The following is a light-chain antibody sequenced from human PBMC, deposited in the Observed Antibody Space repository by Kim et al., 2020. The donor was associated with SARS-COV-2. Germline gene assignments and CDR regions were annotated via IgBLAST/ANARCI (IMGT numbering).Light chain of an antibody. V-gene: IGKV3-11*01. CDR1: QSVSSY. Sequence: LSPGERATLSCRASQSVSSYLAWYQQKPGQAPRLLIYDTSNRATGIPARFSGSGSGTDFTLTISSLEPEDFAVYYCQQRSNWPPTFGQGTKVDIK. CDR2: DTS. CDR3: QQRSNWPPT. J-gene: IGKJ1*01.